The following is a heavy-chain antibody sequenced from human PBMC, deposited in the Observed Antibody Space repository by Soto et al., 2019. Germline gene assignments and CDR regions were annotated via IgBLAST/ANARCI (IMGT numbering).Heavy chain of an antibody. V-gene: IGHV1-69*04. D-gene: IGHD3-22*01. CDR2: IIPILGIA. CDR3: ARDGDHYYDSSGYYLNWFDP. CDR1: GGTFSSYT. J-gene: IGHJ5*02. Sequence: GASVKVSCKASGGTFSSYTISWVRQAPGQGLEWMGRIIPILGIANYAQKFQGRVTITADKSTSTAYMELSSLRSEDTAVYYCARDGDHYYDSSGYYLNWFDPWGQGTLVTVSS.